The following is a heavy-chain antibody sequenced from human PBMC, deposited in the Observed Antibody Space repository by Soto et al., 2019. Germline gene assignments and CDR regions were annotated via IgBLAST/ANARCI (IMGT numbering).Heavy chain of an antibody. Sequence: EVQLVETGGGLIQPGGSLRLSCAASGFTVRRNYMSWVRQGPRTGLAWVSVIYSGGSTSYADSVQGRVTISSDNSKNTRYLQRNSLRAEDTAVYYWARTRGGGSADSFDYWGQGTLVTVSS. CDR2: IYSGGST. J-gene: IGHJ4*02. CDR3: ARTRGGGSADSFDY. V-gene: IGHV3-53*02. CDR1: GFTVRRNY. D-gene: IGHD2-2*01.